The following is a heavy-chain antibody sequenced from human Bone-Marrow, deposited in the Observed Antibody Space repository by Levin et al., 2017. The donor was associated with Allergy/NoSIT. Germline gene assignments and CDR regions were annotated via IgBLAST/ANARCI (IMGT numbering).Heavy chain of an antibody. Sequence: GGSLRLSCAASGFTFSGYSMNWVRQAPGKGLEWVSLISSSSSYIKYADSVQGRFTISRDNAKNSVYLQMNSLRAEDTAVYYCARESYSSSSWFDPWGQGTLVTVSS. CDR1: GFTFSGYS. J-gene: IGHJ5*02. CDR2: ISSSSSYI. D-gene: IGHD6-6*01. CDR3: ARESYSSSSWFDP. V-gene: IGHV3-21*01.